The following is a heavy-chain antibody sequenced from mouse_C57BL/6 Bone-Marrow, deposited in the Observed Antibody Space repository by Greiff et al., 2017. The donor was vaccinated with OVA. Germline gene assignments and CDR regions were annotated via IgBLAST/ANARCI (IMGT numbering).Heavy chain of an antibody. Sequence: QVHLKQPGTELVKPGASVKLSCKASGYTFTSYWMHWVKQRPGQGLEWIGNINPSNGGTNYNEKFKSKATLTVDKSSSTAYMQLSSLTSEDSAVYYCARWGIYYGYDVPDYWGQGTTLTVSS. CDR2: INPSNGGT. J-gene: IGHJ2*01. CDR3: ARWGIYYGYDVPDY. CDR1: GYTFTSYW. V-gene: IGHV1-53*01. D-gene: IGHD2-2*01.